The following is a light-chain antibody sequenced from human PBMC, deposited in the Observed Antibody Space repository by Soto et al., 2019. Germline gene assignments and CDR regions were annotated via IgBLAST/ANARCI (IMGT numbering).Light chain of an antibody. CDR2: DDN. CDR3: GSWDSSLSAYV. J-gene: IGLJ1*01. Sequence: QSVLTQPPSVSAAPGQKGTISFSGSGSNIGGNSVSLYQQLPGTAPKLLIYDDNKRPSGIPDRFSGSKSGTSATLGITGFQTGDEADYYCGSWDSSLSAYVFGTGTKV. CDR1: GSNIGGNS. V-gene: IGLV1-51*01.